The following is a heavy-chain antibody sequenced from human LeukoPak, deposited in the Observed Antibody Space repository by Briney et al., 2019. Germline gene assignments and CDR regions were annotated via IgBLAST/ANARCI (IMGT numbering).Heavy chain of an antibody. CDR2: INPNSGGT. V-gene: IGHV1-2*02. J-gene: IGHJ3*02. CDR3: ARDQLGDDAFDI. D-gene: IGHD7-27*01. Sequence: ASGKLSCTASGHTFTCYYMHWVRQAPRQGLEWRGWINPNSGGTNYAQQFQGRVTMTRDTSISTAYMELSRLRSDDPAVYYCARDQLGDDAFDIWGQGTMVTVSS. CDR1: GHTFTCYY.